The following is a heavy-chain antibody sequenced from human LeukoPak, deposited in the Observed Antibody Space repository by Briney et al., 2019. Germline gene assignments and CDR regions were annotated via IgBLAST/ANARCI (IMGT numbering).Heavy chain of an antibody. Sequence: PSETLSLTCAVSSGSISTSNRWSWVRQPPGRGLEWIGSFYYSGSTYYNPSLKSRVTISVDVSKNPFSFKLSSVTAADTAVDECARLDYSNCFDYWGQGTLVTVSS. J-gene: IGHJ4*02. CDR2: FYYSGST. CDR1: SGSISTSNR. D-gene: IGHD4-11*01. V-gene: IGHV4-39*01. CDR3: ARLDYSNCFDY.